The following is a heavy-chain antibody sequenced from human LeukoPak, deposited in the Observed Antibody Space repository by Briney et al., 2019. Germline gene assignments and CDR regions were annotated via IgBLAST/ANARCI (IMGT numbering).Heavy chain of an antibody. CDR3: ARSYTSTSRPFDY. D-gene: IGHD2-2*01. J-gene: IGHJ4*02. Sequence: SVKVSCKASGGTFSSYAISWVRQAPGQGLEWMGGIIPIFGTANYAQKFQGRVTITADRSTSTAYMELSSLRSEDTAVYYCARSYTSTSRPFDYWGQGTLVTVSS. CDR1: GGTFSSYA. CDR2: IIPIFGTA. V-gene: IGHV1-69*06.